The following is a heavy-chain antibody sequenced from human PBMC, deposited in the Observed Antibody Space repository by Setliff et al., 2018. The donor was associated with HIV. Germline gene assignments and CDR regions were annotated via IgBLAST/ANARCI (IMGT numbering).Heavy chain of an antibody. D-gene: IGHD1-26*01. V-gene: IGHV1-2*06. CDR3: ARGTRVGANDAFDI. CDR2: IDPNFGGT. CDR1: GGTFSRYS. Sequence: ASVKVSCKASGGTFSRYSITWIRQAPGQGLEWMGRIDPNFGGTNYAQKFQGRVTMTRDTSITTAYMELSRLRSDDTAVYYCARGTRVGANDAFDIWGQGTMVTVSS. J-gene: IGHJ3*02.